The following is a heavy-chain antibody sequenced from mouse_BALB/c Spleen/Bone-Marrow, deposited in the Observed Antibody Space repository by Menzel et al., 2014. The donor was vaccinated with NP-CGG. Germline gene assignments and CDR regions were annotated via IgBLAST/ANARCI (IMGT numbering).Heavy chain of an antibody. V-gene: IGHV5-12-2*01. CDR1: GFTFSSYT. Sequence: EVMLVESGGGLVQPGGSLKLSCAASGFTFSSYTMSWVRQTPEKRLAWVAYISNGGGSTYYPDTVKGRFTISRDNAKNTLYLQMSSLKSEDTAMYYCATGTFAYWGQGTLVTVSA. D-gene: IGHD4-1*01. CDR2: ISNGGGST. J-gene: IGHJ3*01. CDR3: ATGTFAY.